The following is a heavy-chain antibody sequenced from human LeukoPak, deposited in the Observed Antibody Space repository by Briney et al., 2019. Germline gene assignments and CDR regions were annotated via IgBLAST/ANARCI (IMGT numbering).Heavy chain of an antibody. J-gene: IGHJ5*02. D-gene: IGHD2-2*01. CDR1: GGSFSGYY. CDR3: ARVRRYCSSTSCFWFDP. Sequence: SETLSLTCAVYGGSFSGYYWSWIRQPPGKGLEWIGEINHSGSTNYNPSLKSRVTISVDTSKNQFSLKLSSVTAADTAVYYCARVRRYCSSTSCFWFDPWGRGTLVTVSS. V-gene: IGHV4-34*01. CDR2: INHSGST.